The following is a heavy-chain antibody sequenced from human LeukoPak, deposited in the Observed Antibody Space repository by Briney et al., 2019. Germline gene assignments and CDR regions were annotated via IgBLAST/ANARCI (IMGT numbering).Heavy chain of an antibody. CDR3: ARDLGAYGYHDY. CDR1: GGSISSGVDY. D-gene: IGHD5-12*01. J-gene: IGHJ4*02. CDR2: IYNSGST. Sequence: SETLSLTCTVSGGSISSGVDYWSWIRQHPGKGLEWIGYIYNSGSTYYNPSLTSRVTISVDTSTNQLSLKLSSVTAADTAVYYCARDLGAYGYHDYWGQGTLVTVSS. V-gene: IGHV4-31*03.